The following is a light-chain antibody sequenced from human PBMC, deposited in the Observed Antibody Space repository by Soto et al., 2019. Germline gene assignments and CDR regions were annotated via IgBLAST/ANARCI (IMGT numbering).Light chain of an antibody. CDR1: QRVSSNY. CDR2: GAS. V-gene: IGKV3-20*01. J-gene: IGKJ1*01. Sequence: EIVLTQSPGTRSLSPGERATLSCRASQRVSSNYLAWYQQKPGQAPRLLIYGASSRATGIPDRFSGSGSGTDFTLTISRLEPEDFAVYYCQQFGRSPPWTFGQGTKVEIK. CDR3: QQFGRSPPWT.